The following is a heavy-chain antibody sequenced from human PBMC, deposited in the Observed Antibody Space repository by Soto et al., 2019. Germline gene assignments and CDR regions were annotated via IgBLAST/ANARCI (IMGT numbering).Heavy chain of an antibody. CDR2: SNHSEST. CDR1: GESFSGYY. V-gene: IGHV4-34*01. J-gene: IGHJ4*02. Sequence: QVQLQQCGAGLLKPSETLSLTCAVYGESFSGYYWSWIRQPPGKGLEWIGESNHSESTNYNQSLNSRENISEDTSKNHFSLKQSSVTAADTAVYYCARGRNLGGTNHDCWCQGTPVTVTS. D-gene: IGHD1-1*01. CDR3: ARGRNLGGTNHDC.